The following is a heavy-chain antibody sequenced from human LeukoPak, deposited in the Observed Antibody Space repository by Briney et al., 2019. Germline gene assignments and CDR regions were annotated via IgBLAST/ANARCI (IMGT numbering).Heavy chain of an antibody. V-gene: IGHV4-30-4*01. CDR1: GGSISSGDYY. CDR3: ARDHYYDSSGSPRPAFDI. D-gene: IGHD3-22*01. Sequence: SETLSLTCTVSGGSISSGDYYWSWIRQPPEKGLEWIGYIYYSGSTYYNPSLKSRVTISVDTSKNQFSLKLSSVTAADTAVYYCARDHYYDSSGSPRPAFDIWGQGTMVTVSS. J-gene: IGHJ3*02. CDR2: IYYSGST.